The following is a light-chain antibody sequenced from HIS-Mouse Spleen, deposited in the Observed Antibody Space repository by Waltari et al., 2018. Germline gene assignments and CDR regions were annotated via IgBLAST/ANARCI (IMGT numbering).Light chain of an antibody. CDR3: SSYTSSSTF. CDR1: SSDVGGYNY. Sequence: QSALTQPASVSGSPGQSITISCTGTSSDVGGYNYVSWYQQHPGKAPKLMIYEVSNRPSGVSKRVSGSKSGNTASLTISGLQAEDDADYYCSSYTSSSTFFGTGTKVTVL. V-gene: IGLV2-14*01. J-gene: IGLJ1*01. CDR2: EVS.